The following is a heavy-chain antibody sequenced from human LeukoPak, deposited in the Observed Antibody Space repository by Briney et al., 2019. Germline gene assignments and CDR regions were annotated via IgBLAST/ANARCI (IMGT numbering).Heavy chain of an antibody. CDR3: ARDPSITIFGAPDWFDP. CDR2: IIPILGIA. Sequence: SVKVSCKASGGTFSSYTISWVRQAPGQGLEWMGRIIPILGIANYAQKFQGRVTITADKSTSTAYMELSSLRSEDTAVYYCARDPSITIFGAPDWFDPWGRGTLVTVSS. CDR1: GGTFSSYT. V-gene: IGHV1-69*04. D-gene: IGHD3-3*01. J-gene: IGHJ5*02.